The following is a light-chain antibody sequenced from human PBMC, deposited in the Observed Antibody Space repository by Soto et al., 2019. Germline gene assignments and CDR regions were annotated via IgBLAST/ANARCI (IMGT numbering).Light chain of an antibody. Sequence: DIQMTQSPSTLSASVGDRVTITCRASQSISSWLAWYQQKPGKAPKLLIYDASSLESGVPSRFSGSGSGTEFTLTISSLQPDDFATYYCQEYYNYSTFGQGTKVEI. CDR1: QSISSW. CDR2: DAS. V-gene: IGKV1-5*01. J-gene: IGKJ1*01. CDR3: QEYYNYST.